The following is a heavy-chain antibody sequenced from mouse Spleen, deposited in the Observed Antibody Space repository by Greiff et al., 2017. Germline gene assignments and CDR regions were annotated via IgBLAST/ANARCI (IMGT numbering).Heavy chain of an antibody. CDR3: ARDLPYYAMDY. CDR2: IDPSDSET. Sequence: QVQLKQSGAELVRPGSSVKLSCKASGYTFTSYWMHWVKQRPIQGLEWIGNIDPSDSETHYNQKFKDKATLTVDKSSSTAYMQLSSLTSEDSAVYYCARDLPYYAMDYWGQGTSVTVSS. CDR1: GYTFTSYW. V-gene: IGHV1-52*01. J-gene: IGHJ4*01.